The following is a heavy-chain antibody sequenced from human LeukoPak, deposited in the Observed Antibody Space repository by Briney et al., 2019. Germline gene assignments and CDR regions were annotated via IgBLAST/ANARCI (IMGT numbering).Heavy chain of an antibody. CDR3: ARDTSGYFAFDY. Sequence: SQTLSLTCTVSGGSISSYYWSWIRQPPGKGLEWIGFIYYRGSTYYNPSLKSRVTISVDTSKNQFALRLSSVTAADTAVYYCARDTSGYFAFDYWGQGTLVTVSS. CDR2: IYYRGST. V-gene: IGHV4-59*12. CDR1: GGSISSYY. J-gene: IGHJ4*02. D-gene: IGHD3-22*01.